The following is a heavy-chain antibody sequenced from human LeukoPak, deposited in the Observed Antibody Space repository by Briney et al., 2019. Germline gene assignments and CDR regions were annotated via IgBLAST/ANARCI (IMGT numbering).Heavy chain of an antibody. V-gene: IGHV1-2*02. J-gene: IGHJ4*02. CDR2: MNPNRGDT. CDR1: GYTFTVYY. CDR3: GRRRIDCSDTGCYVDY. Sequence: GASVKVSCKASGYTFTVYYIHWMRQAPGQGREWMGWMNPNRGDTSYAQKFQGRVTITRDTPINTAYMELSGLTSDDTAVYYCGRRRIDCSDTGCYVDYWGQGTLVTVSS. D-gene: IGHD2-15*01.